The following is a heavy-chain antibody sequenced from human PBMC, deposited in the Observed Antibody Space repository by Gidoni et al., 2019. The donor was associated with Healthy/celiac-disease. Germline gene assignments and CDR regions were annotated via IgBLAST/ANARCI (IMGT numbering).Heavy chain of an antibody. V-gene: IGHV3-23*01. Sequence: EGQLLASGGGLVQPGGSLRLAGAASGVTFSSYAMSWVRQAPGKGLAGVSAMSGSGGSPYYADSVKGRFTISRDNSTNTLYLQMNSLRAEDTAVYYCAHYLFLGGPWPFDIWGQGTMVTVSS. CDR1: GVTFSSYA. CDR3: AHYLFLGGPWPFDI. J-gene: IGHJ3*02. CDR2: MSGSGGSP. D-gene: IGHD2-21*01.